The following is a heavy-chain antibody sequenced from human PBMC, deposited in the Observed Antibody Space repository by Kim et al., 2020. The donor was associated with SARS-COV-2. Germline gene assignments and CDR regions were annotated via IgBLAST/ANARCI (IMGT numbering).Heavy chain of an antibody. J-gene: IGHJ6*02. V-gene: IGHV4-34*01. Sequence: SETLSLTCAVYGGSFSGSSWTWIRQPPGKGLEWIGEINHSGSTKYNPSLQSRVSISTDTSKNQFSLRLRSVTAADTAVYYCARGRAGVVPSPVLGHGPYYEYYIMDVWGRGTTVAVSS. CDR3: ARGRAGVVPSPVLGHGPYYEYYIMDV. D-gene: IGHD2-15*01. CDR2: INHSGST. CDR1: GGSFSGSS.